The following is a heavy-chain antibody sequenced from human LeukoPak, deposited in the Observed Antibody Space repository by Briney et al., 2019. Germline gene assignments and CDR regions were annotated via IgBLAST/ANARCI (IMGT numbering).Heavy chain of an antibody. D-gene: IGHD6-13*01. J-gene: IGHJ6*03. Sequence: GESLKISCKGSGYSFTSYWIGWVRQMPGKGLEWMGIIYPGDSDTRYSPSFQGQVTISADKSISTAYLRWNSLRAEDTAVYYCARDWSGSSSWPYRGYYYYMDVWGKGTTVTVSS. CDR2: IYPGDSDT. V-gene: IGHV5-51*01. CDR3: ARDWSGSSSWPYRGYYYYMDV. CDR1: GYSFTSYW.